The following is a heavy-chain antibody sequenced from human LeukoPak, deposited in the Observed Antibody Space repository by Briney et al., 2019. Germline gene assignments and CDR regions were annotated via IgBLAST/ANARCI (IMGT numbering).Heavy chain of an antibody. CDR1: GFTFSNYW. D-gene: IGHD3-3*01. Sequence: GGSLRLSCAASGFTFSNYWMHWVRQTPGKGLVWVSRINSDGTSTSYADSVKGRFTISSDNAKNTLYLQMNSLRAEDTAVYYCAKIGVVIATDNWGQGTLVTVSS. J-gene: IGHJ4*02. V-gene: IGHV3-74*01. CDR3: AKIGVVIATDN. CDR2: INSDGTST.